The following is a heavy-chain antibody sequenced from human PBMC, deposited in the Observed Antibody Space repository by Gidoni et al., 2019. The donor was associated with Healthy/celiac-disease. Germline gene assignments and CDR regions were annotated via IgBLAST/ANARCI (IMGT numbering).Heavy chain of an antibody. J-gene: IGHJ6*02. CDR3: ATGKIPYCGGDCYFAYYYGMDV. V-gene: IGHV1-24*01. D-gene: IGHD2-21*02. Sequence: QVQLVQSGAEVKKPGASVKVSCKVSGYTLTELSMPWVRQAPGKGLEWMGGFDPEDGETIYAQKFQGRVTMTEDTSTDTAYMELSSLRSEDTAVYYCATGKIPYCGGDCYFAYYYGMDVWGQGTTVTVSS. CDR2: FDPEDGET. CDR1: GYTLTELS.